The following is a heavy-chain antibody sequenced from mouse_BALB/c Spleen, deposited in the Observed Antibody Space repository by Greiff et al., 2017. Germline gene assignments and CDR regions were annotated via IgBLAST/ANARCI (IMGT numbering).Heavy chain of an antibody. J-gene: IGHJ1*01. CDR1: GYTFTDYN. CDR3: ARYDYDNWYFDV. V-gene: IGHV1S29*02. D-gene: IGHD2-4*01. Sequence: VQLQQSGPELVKPGASVKISCKASGYTFTDYNMHWVKQSHGKSLEWIGYIYPYNGGTGYNQKFKSKATLTVDNSSSTAYMELRSLTSEDSAVYYCARYDYDNWYFDVWGAGTTVTVAS. CDR2: IYPYNGGT.